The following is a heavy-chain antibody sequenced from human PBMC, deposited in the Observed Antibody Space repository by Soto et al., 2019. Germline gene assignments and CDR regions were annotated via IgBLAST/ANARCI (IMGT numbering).Heavy chain of an antibody. Sequence: ASVKVSCKVSGYNVNELSIHWVRQAPGKGLEWLGGFDPEDGKTIYAQTLQGRLAMNEDTSADTAYMELSSLRSEDTALYFCAALTETHSYDIDGYSYDTFKIWGEVTMVTVSS. J-gene: IGHJ3*02. CDR3: AALTETHSYDIDGYSYDTFKI. CDR2: FDPEDGKT. CDR1: GYNVNELS. D-gene: IGHD3-22*01. V-gene: IGHV1-24*01.